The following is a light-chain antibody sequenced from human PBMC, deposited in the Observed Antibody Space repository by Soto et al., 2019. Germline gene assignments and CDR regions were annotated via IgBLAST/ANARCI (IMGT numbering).Light chain of an antibody. J-gene: IGKJ1*01. V-gene: IGKV1-17*01. Sequence: IQMTQSPSSLSASVGDRFTITCRASQGIRNDLGWYQQKPGKAPKLLIYAASSLQSGVPSRFSGSGSGTEFTLTISSLQPDDFATYYCQQYSSHSTFGQGTKVDVK. CDR2: AAS. CDR1: QGIRND. CDR3: QQYSSHST.